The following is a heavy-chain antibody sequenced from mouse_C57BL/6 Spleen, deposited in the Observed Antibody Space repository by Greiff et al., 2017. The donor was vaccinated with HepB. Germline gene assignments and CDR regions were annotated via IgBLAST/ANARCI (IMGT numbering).Heavy chain of an antibody. CDR2: ISYDGSN. Sequence: ESGPGLVKPSQSLSLTCSVTGYSITSGYYWNWIRQFPGNKLEWMGYISYDGSNNYNPSLKNRISITRDTSKNQFFLKLNSVTTEDTATYYCARADDGYFVWFAYWGQGTLVTVSA. V-gene: IGHV3-6*01. CDR3: ARADDGYFVWFAY. D-gene: IGHD2-3*01. J-gene: IGHJ3*01. CDR1: GYSITSGYY.